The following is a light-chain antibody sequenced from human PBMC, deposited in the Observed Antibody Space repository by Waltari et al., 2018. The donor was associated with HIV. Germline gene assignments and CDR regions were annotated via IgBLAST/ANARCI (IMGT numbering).Light chain of an antibody. CDR3: QQSVIAPFT. CDR1: QSISNS. V-gene: IGKV1-39*01. J-gene: IGKJ3*01. Sequence: DIQMTQSPSSLSASVGDRVTITCRASQSISNSVNWYQQKPGRAPNLLIYLASSLEGGVPSRFSGSGSGTDSTLTISSLQPEDFATYYCQQSVIAPFTFGPGTKVDI. CDR2: LAS.